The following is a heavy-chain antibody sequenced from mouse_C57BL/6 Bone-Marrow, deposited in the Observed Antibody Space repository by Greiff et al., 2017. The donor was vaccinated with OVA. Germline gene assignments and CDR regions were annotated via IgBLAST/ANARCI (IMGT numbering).Heavy chain of an antibody. Sequence: QVQLQQPGAELVRPGTSVTLSCKASGYTFTSYWMHWVKQRPGQGLEWIGVIDPSDSYTNYNQKFKGKATLTVDTSSSTAYMQLSSLTSEDSAVYYLARWGGYYVDYWRQGTTLTVSS. CDR3: ARWGGYYVDY. D-gene: IGHD1-1*02. CDR2: IDPSDSYT. V-gene: IGHV1-59*01. J-gene: IGHJ2*01. CDR1: GYTFTSYW.